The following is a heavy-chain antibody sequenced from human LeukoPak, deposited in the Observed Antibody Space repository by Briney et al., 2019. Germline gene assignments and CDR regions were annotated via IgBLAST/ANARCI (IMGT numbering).Heavy chain of an antibody. J-gene: IGHJ3*02. V-gene: IGHV1-2*06. Sequence: ASVKVSCKASGYTFTGYYMHWVRQAPGQGLEWMGRINPNSGGTNYAQKFQGRVTMTRNTSISTAYMELSSLRSEGTAVYYCARGFYYGHDAFDIWGQGTMVTVSS. CDR3: ARGFYYGHDAFDI. CDR1: GYTFTGYY. D-gene: IGHD3-10*01. CDR2: INPNSGGT.